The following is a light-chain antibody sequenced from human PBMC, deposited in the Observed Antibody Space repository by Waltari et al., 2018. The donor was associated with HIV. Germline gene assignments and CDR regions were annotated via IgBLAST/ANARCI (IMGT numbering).Light chain of an antibody. CDR2: LGS. CDR1: QSLLHSNGYNY. V-gene: IGKV2-28*01. CDR3: IQALQIPRT. Sequence: EIVMTQAPLSLPVTPGEPASISCRSSQSLLHSNGYNYLDWYLQKPGQSPQLLIYLGSSGASGVPDRFSGSGSGTNFTLKISRVEADDVGVYYCIQALQIPRTFGQGTKVEIK. J-gene: IGKJ1*01.